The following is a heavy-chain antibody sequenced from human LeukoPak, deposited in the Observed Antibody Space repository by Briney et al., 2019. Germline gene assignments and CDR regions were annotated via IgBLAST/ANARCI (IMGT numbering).Heavy chain of an antibody. V-gene: IGHV4-59*08. CDR2: IYYSGST. D-gene: IGHD1-26*01. CDR3: ARHDMDIAGAGLDYFDY. J-gene: IGHJ4*02. CDR1: GGSISRYY. Sequence: KPSETPFLTWTVSGGSISRYYWSWIRQPPGKGLEWIGYIYYSGSTNYNPSLKSRVTISVDTSKNQFSLKLSSVTAADTAVYYCARHDMDIAGAGLDYFDYWGQGTLVTVSS.